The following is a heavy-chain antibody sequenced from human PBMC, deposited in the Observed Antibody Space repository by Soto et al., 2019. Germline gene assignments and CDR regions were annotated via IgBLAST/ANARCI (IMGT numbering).Heavy chain of an antibody. D-gene: IGHD4-4*01. CDR1: GGTFSSYT. Sequence: SVKVSCKASGGTFSSYTISWVRQAPGQGLEGMGRIIPILGIANYAQKFQGRVTITADKSTSTAYMELSSLRSEDTAVYYCASMTPVTPHYYYSSMPFWGKGSSLTASS. V-gene: IGHV1-69*02. CDR2: IIPILGIA. CDR3: ASMTPVTPHYYYSSMPF. J-gene: IGHJ6*03.